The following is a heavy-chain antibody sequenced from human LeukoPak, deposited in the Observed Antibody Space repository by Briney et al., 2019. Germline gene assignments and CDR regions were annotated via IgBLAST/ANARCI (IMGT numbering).Heavy chain of an antibody. CDR2: INDNGAGT. Sequence: GGSLRLSCAASGFTFSSYAMSWVRQAPGKGLKWVSTINDNGAGTYYADSVKGRFTISRDNAKNSLYLQMNSLRAEDTAVYYCATLSSGWLFDYWGQGTLVTVSP. CDR1: GFTFSSYA. CDR3: ATLSSGWLFDY. J-gene: IGHJ4*02. D-gene: IGHD6-19*01. V-gene: IGHV3-23*01.